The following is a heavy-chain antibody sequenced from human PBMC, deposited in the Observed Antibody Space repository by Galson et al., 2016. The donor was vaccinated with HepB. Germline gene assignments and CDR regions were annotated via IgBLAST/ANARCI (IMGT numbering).Heavy chain of an antibody. Sequence: PALVQPTQTLTLTCTFSGFSLDTGGMGVGWIRQPPGKALEWLILIYWDDDRRYSPSLRTRVSIYKDTSKNQVVLTMTNMDPVDTGTYYCARLRGGHSGLGYYFDYWGQGTLVTVSS. CDR3: ARLRGGHSGLGYYFDY. V-gene: IGHV2-5*02. CDR1: GFSLDTGGMG. J-gene: IGHJ4*02. CDR2: IYWDDDR. D-gene: IGHD2-15*01.